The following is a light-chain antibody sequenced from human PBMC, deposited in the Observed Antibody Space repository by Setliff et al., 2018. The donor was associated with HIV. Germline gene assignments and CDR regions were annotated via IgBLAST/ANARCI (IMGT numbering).Light chain of an antibody. V-gene: IGLV2-23*02. CDR3: CSYAGSSSV. CDR2: DVS. Sequence: LTQPASVSGSPGQSITISCTGTSSDVGGYNYVSWYQHHPGKVPKLMIYDVSKRPSGVSNRFSGSKSGNTASLTISGLQAEDEADYYCCSYAGSSSVFGTGTKVTVL. J-gene: IGLJ1*01. CDR1: SSDVGGYNY.